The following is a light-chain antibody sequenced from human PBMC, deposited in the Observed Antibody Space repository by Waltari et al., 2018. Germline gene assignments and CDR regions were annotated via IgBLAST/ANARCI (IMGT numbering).Light chain of an antibody. J-gene: IGKJ2*01. CDR1: QKINTW. Sequence: IQMTQSPSALSASVGDRVTITCRASQKINTWMAWYLQRPGKAPKVLIYDVSTLESGVPSRFSGSGSGTEFTLAINNLQPEDFATYYCQQYYRYYTFGQGTKLEIK. V-gene: IGKV1-5*01. CDR2: DVS. CDR3: QQYYRYYT.